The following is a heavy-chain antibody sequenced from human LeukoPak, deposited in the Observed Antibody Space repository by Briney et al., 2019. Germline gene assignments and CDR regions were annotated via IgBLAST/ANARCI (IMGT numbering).Heavy chain of an antibody. V-gene: IGHV1-24*01. CDR1: GYTLTELS. D-gene: IGHD6-6*01. CDR2: FDPEDGET. CDR3: ATRPHKHYYYGMDV. J-gene: IGHJ6*02. Sequence: ASVKVSCKVSGYTLTELSMHWVRQAPGKGLEWMGGFDPEDGETIYAQKFQGRVTMTEDTSTDTAYMELNSLRSEDTAVYYCATRPHKHYYYGMDVWGQGTTVTVSS.